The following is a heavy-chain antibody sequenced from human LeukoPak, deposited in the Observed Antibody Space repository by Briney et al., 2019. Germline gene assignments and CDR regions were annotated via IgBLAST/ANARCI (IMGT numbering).Heavy chain of an antibody. V-gene: IGHV1-3*01. J-gene: IGHJ4*02. Sequence: ASVKVSCKASGYTFTSYAMHWVRQAPGQRLEWMGWINAGNGNTKYSQKFQGRVTITRDTSASTAYMELSSLRSEDTAVYYCARPTIFGVVIVDYWGQGTLVTVSS. CDR1: GYTFTSYA. CDR3: ARPTIFGVVIVDY. CDR2: INAGNGNT. D-gene: IGHD3-3*01.